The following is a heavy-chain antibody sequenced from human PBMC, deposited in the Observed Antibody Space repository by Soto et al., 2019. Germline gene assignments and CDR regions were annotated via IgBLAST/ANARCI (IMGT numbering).Heavy chain of an antibody. Sequence: GASVKVSCKASGFTFTSSAVQWVRQARGQRLEWIGWIVVGSGNTNYAQKFQERVTITRDMSTSTAYMELSSLRSEDTAVYYCAADPYYYDSSGYHGDYWGQGTLVTVSS. CDR2: IVVGSGNT. D-gene: IGHD3-22*01. CDR1: GFTFTSSA. J-gene: IGHJ4*02. CDR3: AADPYYYDSSGYHGDY. V-gene: IGHV1-58*01.